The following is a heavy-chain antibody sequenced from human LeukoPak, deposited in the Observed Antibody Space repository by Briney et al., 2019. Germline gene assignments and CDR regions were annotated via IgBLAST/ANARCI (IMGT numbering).Heavy chain of an antibody. Sequence: PSEPLSLTCTVSGVSISRYYWSWLRQPPGKGLEWLGYIYYSGSTNYNPSLKSLVTISVDTSKNQFSLKLSSVTAADTAVYYFARAYDSSGYYLGRYWYFDLWGRGTLVSVAS. V-gene: IGHV4-59*01. J-gene: IGHJ2*01. CDR1: GVSISRYY. D-gene: IGHD3-22*01. CDR3: ARAYDSSGYYLGRYWYFDL. CDR2: IYYSGST.